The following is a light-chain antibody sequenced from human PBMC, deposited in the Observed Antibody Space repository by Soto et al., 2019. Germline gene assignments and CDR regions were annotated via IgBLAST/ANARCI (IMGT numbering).Light chain of an antibody. V-gene: IGKV1-33*01. CDR1: QDIGNY. CDR2: DAS. J-gene: IGKJ1*01. Sequence: DIQMTQSPSSLSASVGDRVTITCQASQDIGNYLNWYQQKPGRAPSLLIFDASTLHSGVPSRFSGSGSGTDFTLTISSLQPDDFATYYCQQFAISRTFGQGTKVDIK. CDR3: QQFAISRT.